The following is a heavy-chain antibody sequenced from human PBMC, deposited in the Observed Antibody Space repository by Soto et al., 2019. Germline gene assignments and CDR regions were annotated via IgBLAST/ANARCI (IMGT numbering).Heavy chain of an antibody. V-gene: IGHV1-46*01. J-gene: IGHJ4*02. CDR1: GYTFTHYY. Sequence: QVQLVQSGAVVKKPGASVKLSCRTSGYTFTHYYIHWVRQAPGQGLEWLGIINPASGSTNYAQDFRGRVTLTMDTSTTTVYMDLSGLRAEDTAIFYCARDLAAGDHWGQGTLVTVSS. D-gene: IGHD6-13*01. CDR2: INPASGST. CDR3: ARDLAAGDH.